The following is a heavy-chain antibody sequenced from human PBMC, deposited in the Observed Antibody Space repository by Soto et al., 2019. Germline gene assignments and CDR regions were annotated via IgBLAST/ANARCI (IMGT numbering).Heavy chain of an antibody. J-gene: IGHJ3*01. CDR1: GFTFRTYS. CDR2: ISHSGAVK. V-gene: IGHV3-48*01. Sequence: PGGSLRLSCVVSGFTFRTYSMNWVRQAPGKGMEWISYISHSGAVKYYADSVKGRLTISRDDAENSLHLQMNSLRVEDTAIYYCARDQAPYDSRNYYSDDAFDLWGPGTMVIVSS. CDR3: ARDQAPYDSRNYYSDDAFDL. D-gene: IGHD3-10*01.